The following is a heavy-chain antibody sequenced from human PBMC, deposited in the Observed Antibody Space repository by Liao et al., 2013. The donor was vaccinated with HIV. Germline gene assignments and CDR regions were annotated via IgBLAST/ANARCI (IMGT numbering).Heavy chain of an antibody. Sequence: QLQLQESGPGLVRPSETLSLTCTVSGGSISSSSYYWGWIRQPPGKGLEWIGSIYYSGSTYYNPSLESRLTISLITSTNQFSLKLNSVTAADTAVYYCASETYYGGNSYYFDYWGLGALVTVSS. CDR2: IYYSGST. CDR1: GGSISSSSYY. V-gene: IGHV4-39*07. D-gene: IGHD4-23*01. J-gene: IGHJ4*02. CDR3: ASETYYGGNSYYFDY.